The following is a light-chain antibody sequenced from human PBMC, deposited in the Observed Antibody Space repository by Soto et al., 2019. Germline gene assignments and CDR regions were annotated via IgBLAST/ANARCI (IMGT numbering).Light chain of an antibody. CDR2: GAS. CDR3: QQYNNWPPGT. J-gene: IGKJ1*01. CDR1: QSVSSN. Sequence: EIVMTQSPATLSVSPGERATRACRASQSVSSNVAWYQQKPGQAPRLLIYGASTRATGIPARFSGSGSGTEFTLTISSLQSEDFAVYYCQQYNNWPPGTFGQGTKVEIK. V-gene: IGKV3-15*01.